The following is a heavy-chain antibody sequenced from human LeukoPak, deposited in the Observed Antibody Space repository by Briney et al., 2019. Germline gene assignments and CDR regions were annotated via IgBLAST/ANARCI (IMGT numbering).Heavy chain of an antibody. Sequence: SVKVSCKASGGTFTSYAISWVRQAPGQGLEWIGGIIPIFGAANYAQKFQGRVTITADKSTSTAYMELSSLRSEDTAVYYCARARGSENFDYWGQGTLVTVSS. D-gene: IGHD1-26*01. V-gene: IGHV1-69*06. CDR3: ARARGSENFDY. CDR2: IIPIFGAA. J-gene: IGHJ4*02. CDR1: GGTFTSYA.